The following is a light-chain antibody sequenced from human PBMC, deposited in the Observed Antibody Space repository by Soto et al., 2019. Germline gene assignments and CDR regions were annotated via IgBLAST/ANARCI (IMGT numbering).Light chain of an antibody. J-gene: IGLJ2*01. CDR2: END. Sequence: QSVLTQPPSVSAAPGQKVTISCSGSSSNIGNNYVSWYQQLPGTAPKLLIYENDLRPSGITARFSGSKSGTSATLGIAGLQTGDEADYYCATWDSSLSAGVFGGGTKLTVL. V-gene: IGLV1-51*02. CDR3: ATWDSSLSAGV. CDR1: SSNIGNNY.